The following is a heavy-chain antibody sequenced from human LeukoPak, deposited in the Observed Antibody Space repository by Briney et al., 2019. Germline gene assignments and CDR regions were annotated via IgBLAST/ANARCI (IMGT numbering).Heavy chain of an antibody. J-gene: IGHJ4*02. CDR1: GFTLSSYA. CDR2: VDGGGGGT. Sequence: GGSLRLSCAASGFTLSSYAMTWVRQAPGRGLEWVSSVDGGGGGTYYADSVKGRFTISRDNSKDTLYLQMNGLRAEDTAEYFCAKQSAGSAAWYSLHYDFWGQGTLVTVSS. V-gene: IGHV3-23*01. CDR3: AKQSAGSAAWYSLHYDF. D-gene: IGHD6-13*01.